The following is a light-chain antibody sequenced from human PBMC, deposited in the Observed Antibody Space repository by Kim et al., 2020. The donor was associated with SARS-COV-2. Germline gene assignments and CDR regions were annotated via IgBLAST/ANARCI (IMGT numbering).Light chain of an antibody. CDR3: QQSFSLPYT. Sequence: DIQMTQSPSSLSASLGHRVTITCRASQRISRYLNWYQQKPGKAPELLIYGASSLRSGVSSRFSGSGSDTDFSLTINSLQPEDFATYFCQQSFSLPYTFGQGTKLEI. V-gene: IGKV1-39*01. CDR2: GAS. CDR1: QRISRY. J-gene: IGKJ2*01.